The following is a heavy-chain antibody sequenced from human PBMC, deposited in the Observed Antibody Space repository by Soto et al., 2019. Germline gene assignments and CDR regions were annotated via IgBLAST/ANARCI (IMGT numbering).Heavy chain of an antibody. CDR3: ATVSGSSRLTIFGVVTIPPRWFDP. V-gene: IGHV1-24*01. J-gene: IGHJ5*02. Sequence: GASVKVSCKVSGYTLTELSMHWVRQAPGKGLEWMGGFGPEDGETIYAQKFQGRVTMTEDKSTDTAYMELSSLRSEDTAVYYCATVSGSSRLTIFGVVTIPPRWFDPWGQGTLVTVSS. CDR2: FGPEDGET. D-gene: IGHD3-3*01. CDR1: GYTLTELS.